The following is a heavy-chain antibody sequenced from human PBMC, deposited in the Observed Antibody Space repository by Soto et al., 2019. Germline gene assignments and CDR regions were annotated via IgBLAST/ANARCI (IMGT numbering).Heavy chain of an antibody. V-gene: IGHV1-2*02. D-gene: IGHD3-16*02. CDR2: IGPESGAT. CDR1: GYTFTGHY. CDR3: GRGRSGQIIVFY. Sequence: ASVKVSCKASGYTFTGHYIHWVRQAPEQGPEWMGEIGPESGATRYAQKFQGRVTMTREMAITTAYMELNNLSPDDTAVYYCGRGRSGQIIVFYWGQGTPVTVSS. J-gene: IGHJ4*02.